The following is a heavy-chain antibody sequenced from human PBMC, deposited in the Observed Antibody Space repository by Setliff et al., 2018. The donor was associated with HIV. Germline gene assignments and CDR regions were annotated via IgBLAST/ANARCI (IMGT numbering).Heavy chain of an antibody. CDR3: ARGPWGSMIGGINHYYYYMDV. Sequence: PSETLSLTCAVFGGSFSDFYWSWIRQPPGKGLEWIGEISYSGSTVYNPSLKSRVTMSVDASKNLVSLNLNSVTAADTAIYYCARGPWGSMIGGINHYYYYMDVWGKGTTVTVSS. D-gene: IGHD3-16*01. V-gene: IGHV4-34*01. J-gene: IGHJ6*03. CDR1: GGSFSDFY. CDR2: ISYSGST.